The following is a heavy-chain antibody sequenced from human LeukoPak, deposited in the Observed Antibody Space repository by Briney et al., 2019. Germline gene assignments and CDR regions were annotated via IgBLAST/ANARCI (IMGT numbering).Heavy chain of an antibody. Sequence: PSETLSLTPTVSGGSISRDYWSCIRERPRKGLWWIGYFYSSGSTNYNPSLKSRVTISVDTSKNQCSLKLSSVTAADTAVYFCARLSTLNWYFDLWGRGTLVTVSS. CDR1: GGSISRDY. V-gene: IGHV4-59*08. CDR2: FYSSGST. CDR3: ARLSTLNWYFDL. J-gene: IGHJ2*01.